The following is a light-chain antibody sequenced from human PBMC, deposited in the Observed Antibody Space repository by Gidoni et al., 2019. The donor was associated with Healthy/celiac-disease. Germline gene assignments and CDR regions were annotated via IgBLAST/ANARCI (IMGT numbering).Light chain of an antibody. J-gene: IGKJ3*01. CDR3: QQYYSTWVT. Sequence: DIVMTQSPDSLAVSLGERATINCKFSQSVLYSSNNKNYLAWYQQKPGQPPKLLIYWASTRESGVPDRFSGSGSGTDFTLTISSLQAEDVAVYYCQQYYSTWVTFGPGTKVDIK. CDR2: WAS. CDR1: QSVLYSSNNKNY. V-gene: IGKV4-1*01.